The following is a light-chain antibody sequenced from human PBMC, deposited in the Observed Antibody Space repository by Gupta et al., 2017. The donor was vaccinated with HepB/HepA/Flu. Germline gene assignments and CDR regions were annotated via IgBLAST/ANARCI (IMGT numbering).Light chain of an antibody. V-gene: IGLV1-44*01. CDR3: AAWENSLNGHV. CDR1: STNIGSNT. Sequence: QSVLTQPPSASGTPGQRVSIFCSGSSTNIGSNTVNWYQQLPGTPPKLLIYSNNRRPSGVPDRFSGSKSATSASLAISGLQSEDEADYYCAAWENSLNGHVFGTGTKVTVL. J-gene: IGLJ1*01. CDR2: SNN.